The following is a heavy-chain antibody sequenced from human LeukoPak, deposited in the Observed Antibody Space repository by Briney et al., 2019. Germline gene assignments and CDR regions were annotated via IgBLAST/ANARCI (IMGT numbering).Heavy chain of an antibody. J-gene: IGHJ4*02. D-gene: IGHD3-22*01. Sequence: PGGSLRLSCAASGFTFDDYAMHWVRQAPGKGLEWVSLISGDGGSTYYADSVKGLFTISRDNSKNSLYLQMNSLRTEDTALHYCAKGALYDSSGYYYPFDYWGQGTLVTVSS. CDR3: AKGALYDSSGYYYPFDY. CDR1: GFTFDDYA. CDR2: ISGDGGST. V-gene: IGHV3-43*02.